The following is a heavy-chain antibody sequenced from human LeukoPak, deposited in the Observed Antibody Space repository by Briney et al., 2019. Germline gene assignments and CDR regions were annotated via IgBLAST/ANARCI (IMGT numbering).Heavy chain of an antibody. Sequence: GGSLRLSCAASGFTFSSYWMHWVRQAPGKGLVWVSRINTDGSSTSYADSVKGRFTISRDNAKNTLYLQMNSLRAEDTAVYYCASDRITGTTWYYYYYMDVWGKGTTVTVSS. J-gene: IGHJ6*03. CDR3: ASDRITGTTWYYYYYMDV. CDR1: GFTFSSYW. CDR2: INTDGSST. D-gene: IGHD1-7*01. V-gene: IGHV3-74*01.